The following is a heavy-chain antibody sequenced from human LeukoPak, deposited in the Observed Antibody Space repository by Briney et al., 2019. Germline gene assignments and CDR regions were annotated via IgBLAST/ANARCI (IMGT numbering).Heavy chain of an antibody. D-gene: IGHD3-3*01. V-gene: IGHV4-30-2*02. CDR3: ARLTHPWSGPYWYFDL. CDR2: KFPTGGT. Sequence: SETLSLTCNVSGASVNTRGFSLHWIRQPPGKGLEWLGCKFPTGGTYYNPSLKSRLAISVGWSNSQFSLKLSSVTAADTAVYYCARLTHPWSGPYWYFDLWGRGTLVTVSS. J-gene: IGHJ2*01. CDR1: GASVNTRGFS.